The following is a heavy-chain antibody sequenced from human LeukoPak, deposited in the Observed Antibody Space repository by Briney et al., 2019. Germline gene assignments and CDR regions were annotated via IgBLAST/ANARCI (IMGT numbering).Heavy chain of an antibody. CDR1: GGSISSGNW. J-gene: IGHJ5*02. V-gene: IGHV4-61*01. CDR3: ARNPRHGDDWFDP. Sequence: PSETLSLTCAGSGGSISSGNWWSWVRQPPGKGLEWIGYIYYSGSTNYNPSLKSRVTISVDTSKNQFSLKLSSVTAADTAVYYCARNPRHGDDWFDPWGQGTLVTVSS. CDR2: IYYSGST.